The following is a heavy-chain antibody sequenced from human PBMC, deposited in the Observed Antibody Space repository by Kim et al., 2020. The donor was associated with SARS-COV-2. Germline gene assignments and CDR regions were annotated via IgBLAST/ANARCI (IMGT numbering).Heavy chain of an antibody. Sequence: LKRRVTISVDTSKNQFSLKLSSVTAADTAVYYCARLQHQLEYYYYGMDVWGQGTTVTVSS. CDR3: ARLQHQLEYYYYGMDV. D-gene: IGHD6-13*01. V-gene: IGHV4-39*01. J-gene: IGHJ6*02.